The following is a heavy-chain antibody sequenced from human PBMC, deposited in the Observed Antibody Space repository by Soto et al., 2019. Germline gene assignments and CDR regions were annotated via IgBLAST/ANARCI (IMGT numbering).Heavy chain of an antibody. V-gene: IGHV1-18*01. CDR1: GYTFTSYG. CDR2: ISAYNGNT. Sequence: GASVKVSCKASGYTFTSYGISWVRQAPGQGLEWMGWISAYNGNTNYAQKLQGRVTMTTDTSTSTAYMELRSLRSDDTAVYYCARDYDSDPSYYYYGMDVWGQGTTVTVSS. D-gene: IGHD3-3*01. J-gene: IGHJ6*02. CDR3: ARDYDSDPSYYYYGMDV.